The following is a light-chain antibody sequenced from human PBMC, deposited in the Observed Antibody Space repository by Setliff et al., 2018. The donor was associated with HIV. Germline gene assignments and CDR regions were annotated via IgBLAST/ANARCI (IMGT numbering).Light chain of an antibody. CDR1: SSDIGSYNF. J-gene: IGLJ1*01. CDR3: SSYTGDSVLNV. V-gene: IGLV2-23*02. CDR2: EVN. Sequence: QSVLPQPASVSGSPGQSITISCTGASSDIGSYNFVSWYQHHPGRTPKLIIFEVNRRPSEVSARFSGSKSGNTAALTISDLQAEDEADYYCSSYTGDSVLNVFGTGTKVTVL.